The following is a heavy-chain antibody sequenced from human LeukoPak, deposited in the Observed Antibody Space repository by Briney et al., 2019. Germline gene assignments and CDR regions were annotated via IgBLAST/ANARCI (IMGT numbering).Heavy chain of an antibody. CDR3: VRSAFLTTEFYFDY. CDR1: GFPFSSYG. CDR2: IWPDGSNK. J-gene: IGHJ4*01. D-gene: IGHD4-11*01. V-gene: IGHV3-33*03. Sequence: PGGSQRLSCSASGFPFSSYGMHWIRQAPGKGLVWVAVIWPDGSNKYYADSVKGRFTVSRDNAKNTLYLQMNSLRAEDTAVYYCVRSAFLTTEFYFDYWGHGTLVTVSS.